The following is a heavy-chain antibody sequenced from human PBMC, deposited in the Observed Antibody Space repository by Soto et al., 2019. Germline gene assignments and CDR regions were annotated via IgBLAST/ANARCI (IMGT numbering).Heavy chain of an antibody. CDR1: GFTFSSYW. D-gene: IGHD3-10*01. CDR2: IKQDGSEK. V-gene: IGHV3-7*01. CDR3: ARELSNYYGSGSYSLFDY. J-gene: IGHJ4*02. Sequence: EVQLVESGGGLVQPGGSLRLSCAASGFTFSSYWMSWVRQAPGKGLEWVANIKQDGSEKYYVDSVKGRFTISRDNAKNSLYLQMNSLRADDTAVYYCARELSNYYGSGSYSLFDYWGQGTLVTVSS.